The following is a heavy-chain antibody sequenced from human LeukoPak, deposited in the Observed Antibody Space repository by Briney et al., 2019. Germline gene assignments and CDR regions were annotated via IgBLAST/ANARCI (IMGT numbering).Heavy chain of an antibody. CDR2: TYYRSKWHN. CDR1: GDSVSNKNTA. CDR3: VRLVDGDIDY. J-gene: IGHJ4*02. Sequence: SQTLSLTCAISGDSVSNKNTAWNWIRQSPSRGLEWLGRTYYRSKWHNTYAASVKSRITINPDTSKNQFSLQLNSVTPEDTAVYFCVRLVDGDIDYWGQGTLVTVSS. D-gene: IGHD5-12*01. V-gene: IGHV6-1*01.